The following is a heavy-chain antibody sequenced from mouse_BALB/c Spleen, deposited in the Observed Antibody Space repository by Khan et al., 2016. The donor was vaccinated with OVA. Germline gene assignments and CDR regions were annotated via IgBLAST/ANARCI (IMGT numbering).Heavy chain of an antibody. V-gene: IGHV1-76*01. CDR3: AREEALYYFDY. J-gene: IGHJ2*01. D-gene: IGHD3-2*02. CDR1: GYIFTTYW. CDR2: IYPGTGNI. Sequence: QVQLKQSGAELVRPGASVKLSCKTSGYIFTTYWIHWVKQRSGQGLEWIARIYPGTGNIYYSANFKGKATLTADNSSSTAYMQFSSLKSEDSAVYFCAREEALYYFDYWGQGTTLTVPS.